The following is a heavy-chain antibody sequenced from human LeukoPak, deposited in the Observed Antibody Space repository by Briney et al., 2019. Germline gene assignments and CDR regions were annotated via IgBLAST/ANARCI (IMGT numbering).Heavy chain of an antibody. V-gene: IGHV3-9*01. Sequence: GRSLRLSCAASGFTFDDYAMHWVRQAPGKGLEWVSGISWNSGSIGYADSVKGRFTISRDNAKNSLYLQMNSLRAEDTALYYCAKGREGRSGSYLDYWGQGTLVTVSS. J-gene: IGHJ4*02. CDR2: ISWNSGSI. D-gene: IGHD1-26*01. CDR1: GFTFDDYA. CDR3: AKGREGRSGSYLDY.